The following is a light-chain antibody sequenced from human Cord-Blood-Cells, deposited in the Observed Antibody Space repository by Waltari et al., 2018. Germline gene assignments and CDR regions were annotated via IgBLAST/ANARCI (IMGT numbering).Light chain of an antibody. J-gene: IGLJ3*02. Sequence: QSALTQPASVSGSPGQSITLSCTGTSSDVGSYNLVSWYQQHPGQAPKLMIYEGSKRPSGVSNRFSGSTSGNTASLTISGLQAEDEADYYCCSYAGSSTWVFGGGTKLTVL. CDR1: SSDVGSYNL. CDR3: CSYAGSSTWV. CDR2: EGS. V-gene: IGLV2-23*01.